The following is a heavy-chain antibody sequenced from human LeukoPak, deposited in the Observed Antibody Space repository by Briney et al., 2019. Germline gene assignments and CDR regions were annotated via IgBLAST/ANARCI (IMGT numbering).Heavy chain of an antibody. Sequence: SETLSLTCAVYGGSFSGYYWSWIRQPPGKGLEWIGEINHSGSTNYNPSLKSRVTISVDTSKNQFSLKLSSVTAADTAVYYCARASAGLGAFDIWGQGTMVTVSS. V-gene: IGHV4-34*01. CDR3: ARASAGLGAFDI. CDR1: GGSFSGYY. CDR2: INHSGST. D-gene: IGHD6-13*01. J-gene: IGHJ3*02.